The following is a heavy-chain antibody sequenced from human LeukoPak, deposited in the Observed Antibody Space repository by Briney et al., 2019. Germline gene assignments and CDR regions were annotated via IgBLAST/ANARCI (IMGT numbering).Heavy chain of an antibody. CDR1: GFTFSDYV. V-gene: IGHV3-30*02. CDR2: IHSNGNEK. J-gene: IGHJ4*02. Sequence: PGGSLRLSCAVSGFTFSDYVMNWVRQAPGKGLEWVAFIHSNGNEKYSSDSLKGRYTISRDNSKKTLYLEMSTVRPEDTAVFYCARGFTSWPQGPYYFDYWGQGILIAVSS. CDR3: ARGFTSWPQGPYYFDY. D-gene: IGHD2-2*01.